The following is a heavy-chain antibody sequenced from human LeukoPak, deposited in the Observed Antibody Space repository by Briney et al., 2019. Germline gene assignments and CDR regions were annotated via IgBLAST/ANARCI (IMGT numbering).Heavy chain of an antibody. V-gene: IGHV4-59*08. CDR1: GGSISSYY. CDR2: IYYSGST. Sequence: PSETLSLTCTVSGGSISSYYWSWIRQPPGKGLEWIGYIYYSGSTNYNPSLKSRVTISVDTSKNQFSLKLSSVTVADTAVYYCARHSAWDYGDLTKANYYYYGMDVWGQGTTVTVSS. J-gene: IGHJ6*02. CDR3: ARHSAWDYGDLTKANYYYYGMDV. D-gene: IGHD4-17*01.